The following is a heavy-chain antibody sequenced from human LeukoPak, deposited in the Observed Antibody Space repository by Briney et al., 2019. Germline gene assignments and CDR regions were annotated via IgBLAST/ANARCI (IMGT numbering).Heavy chain of an antibody. J-gene: IGHJ4*02. CDR3: AKAAGDTYYRVFDY. Sequence: GGSLRLSCAASGFTFSTYAMNWVRQAPGEGLEWVSGITDSGDNTYYADSVKGRFTISRDNSNNMVYLQMNSLRAEDMAKYYCAKAAGDTYYRVFDYWGQGILVTVSS. CDR2: ITDSGDNT. D-gene: IGHD7-27*01. V-gene: IGHV3-23*01. CDR1: GFTFSTYA.